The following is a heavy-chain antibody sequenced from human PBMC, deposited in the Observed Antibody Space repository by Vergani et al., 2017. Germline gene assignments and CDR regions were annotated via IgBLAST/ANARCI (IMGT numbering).Heavy chain of an antibody. CDR2: INPSGGST. CDR3: ARGPHAAAAGRTLNWFDP. V-gene: IGHV1-46*03. CDR1: GYTFTSYY. Sequence: QVQLVQSGAEVKKPGASVKVSCKASGYTFTSYYMHWVRQAPGQGLEWMGIINPSGGSTSYAQKFQGRVTMTRDTSTSTVYMELRSLRSEDTAVYYCARGPHAAAAGRTLNWFDPWGQGTLVTVSS. J-gene: IGHJ5*02. D-gene: IGHD6-13*01.